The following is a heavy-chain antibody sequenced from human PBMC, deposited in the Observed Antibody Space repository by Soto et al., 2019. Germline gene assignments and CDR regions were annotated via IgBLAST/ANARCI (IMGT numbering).Heavy chain of an antibody. CDR2: IYYSGST. CDR1: GGSISSSSYY. D-gene: IGHD5-18*01. V-gene: IGHV4-39*01. J-gene: IGHJ6*02. Sequence: PSETLSLTCTFSGGSISSSSYYWGWIRQPPGKGLEWIGSIYYSGSTYYNPSLKSRVTISVDTSKNQFSLKLSSVTAADTAVYYCARLGDTAMVSDYYYGMDVWGQGTTVT. CDR3: ARLGDTAMVSDYYYGMDV.